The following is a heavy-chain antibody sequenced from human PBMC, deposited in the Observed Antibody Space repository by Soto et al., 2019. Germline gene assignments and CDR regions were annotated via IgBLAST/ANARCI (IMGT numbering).Heavy chain of an antibody. V-gene: IGHV3-21*01. J-gene: IGHJ4*02. CDR2: ISGSSSYI. D-gene: IGHD2-15*01. Sequence: GGSLRLSCAASGFTFSSYSMNWVRQAPGKGLEWVSSISGSSSYIYYADSVKGRFTISRDNAKNSLYLQMNSLRAEDTAVYYCARDRYCSGGSCYFAAGYWGQGTLVTVSS. CDR3: ARDRYCSGGSCYFAAGY. CDR1: GFTFSSYS.